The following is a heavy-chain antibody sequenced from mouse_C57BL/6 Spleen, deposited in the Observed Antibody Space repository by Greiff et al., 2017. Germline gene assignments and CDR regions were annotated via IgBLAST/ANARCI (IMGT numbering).Heavy chain of an antibody. CDR1: GYTFTSYG. J-gene: IGHJ2*01. CDR2: IYPRSGNT. V-gene: IGHV1-81*01. CDR3: ARFVCYSYFDY. Sequence: QVQLQQSGAELARPGASVKLSCKASGYTFTSYGISWVKQRTGQGLEWIGEIYPRSGNTYYNEKFKGKATLTVDKSSSTAYMELRSLTSEDSAVYFCARFVCYSYFDYWGQGTTLTVSS. D-gene: IGHD1-1*01.